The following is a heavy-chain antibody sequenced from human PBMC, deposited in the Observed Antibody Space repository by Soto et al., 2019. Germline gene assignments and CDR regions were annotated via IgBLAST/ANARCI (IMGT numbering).Heavy chain of an antibody. D-gene: IGHD3-3*01. V-gene: IGHV3-23*01. CDR1: GFTFRSYA. J-gene: IGHJ4*02. CDR3: AKTDYDFWSGYSDY. Sequence: PGGSLRLSCAASGFTFRSYAMSWVRQAPGKGLEWVSAISGSGGSTYYADSVKGQFTISRDNSKNTLYLQMNSLRAEDTAVYYCAKTDYDFWSGYSDYWGQGTLVTVSS. CDR2: ISGSGGST.